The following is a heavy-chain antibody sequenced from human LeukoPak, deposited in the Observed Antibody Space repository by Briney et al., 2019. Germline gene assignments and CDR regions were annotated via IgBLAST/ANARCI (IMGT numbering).Heavy chain of an antibody. CDR1: GYTLTELS. CDR2: FGPEDGET. J-gene: IGHJ6*03. Sequence: ASVKVSCKVSGYTLTELSMHWVRQAPGKGLEWMGGFGPEDGETIYAQKFQGRVTMTEDTSTDTAYMELSSLRSEDTAVYYCARDFWFGELSHIYYYYYYMDVWGKGTTVTISS. D-gene: IGHD3-10*01. V-gene: IGHV1-24*01. CDR3: ARDFWFGELSHIYYYYYYMDV.